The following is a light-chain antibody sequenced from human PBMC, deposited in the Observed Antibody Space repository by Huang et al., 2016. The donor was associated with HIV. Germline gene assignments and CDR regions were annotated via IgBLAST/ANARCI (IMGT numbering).Light chain of an antibody. CDR2: DAS. V-gene: IGKV3-11*01. CDR3: QQCSNWPFT. CDR1: QSVSTF. Sequence: EIVLTQFTATLSLSHGEIATLSCRANQSVSTFLDWYQQKHGQAPSLLIYDASKRATGFPARFSGSGSGTDFPLTISSREPEDFAVYYWQQCSNWPFTFGPGTKVDIK. J-gene: IGKJ3*01.